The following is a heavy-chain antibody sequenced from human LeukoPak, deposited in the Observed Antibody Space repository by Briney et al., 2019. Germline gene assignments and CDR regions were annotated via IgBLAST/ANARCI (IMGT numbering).Heavy chain of an antibody. D-gene: IGHD4-11*01. V-gene: IGHV4-31*03. CDR3: ARAVDYRNYFDY. J-gene: IGHJ4*02. Sequence: SQTLSLTCTVSGDSMARGGYYWSWVRQHPGKGLEWVGFIYHSGTTFYNPSLESRATISVDTSQNQFSLKLTSVTAADTAVYYCARAVDYRNYFDYWGQGTLVTVSS. CDR1: GDSMARGGYY. CDR2: IYHSGTT.